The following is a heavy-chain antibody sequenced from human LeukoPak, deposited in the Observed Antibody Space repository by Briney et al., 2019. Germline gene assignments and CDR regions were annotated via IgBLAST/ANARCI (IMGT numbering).Heavy chain of an antibody. Sequence: SETLSLTCTVSGGSISSGSYFWSWIRHPAGKGLEWIGRIYTTGRTNYNPSLNRRVTISVDTSKNQFSLKLSSVTAADTAVYYCTRDYGGYSGHFDYWGQGSLVTVSS. D-gene: IGHD4-23*01. CDR3: TRDYGGYSGHFDY. J-gene: IGHJ4*02. CDR1: GGSISSGSYF. V-gene: IGHV4-61*02. CDR2: IYTTGRT.